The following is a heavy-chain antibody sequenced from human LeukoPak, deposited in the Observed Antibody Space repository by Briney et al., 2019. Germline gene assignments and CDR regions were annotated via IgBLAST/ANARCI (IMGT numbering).Heavy chain of an antibody. CDR3: AREEGGYYDSSSYPVGMIDY. CDR1: GFTFSSYS. CDR2: ISSSSSYI. D-gene: IGHD3-22*01. J-gene: IGHJ4*02. Sequence: PGGSLRLSCAASGFTFSSYSMNWVRQAPGKGLEWVSSISSSSSYIYYADSVKGRFTISRDNAKNSLYLQMNSLRAEDTAVYYCAREEGGYYDSSSYPVGMIDYWGQGTLVTVSS. V-gene: IGHV3-21*01.